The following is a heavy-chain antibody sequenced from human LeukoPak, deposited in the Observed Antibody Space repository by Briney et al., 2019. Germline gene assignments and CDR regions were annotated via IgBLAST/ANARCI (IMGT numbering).Heavy chain of an antibody. CDR1: GFTFSSST. Sequence: GGSLRLSCAASGFTFSSSTMTWVRQAPGKGLEWVSSITGGGGSSTYHADSVEGRLTISRDNSKDTLFLQMNSLRAEDTAVYYCAITGVRDFDSWGQGTLVTVSS. CDR3: AITGVRDFDS. J-gene: IGHJ4*02. CDR2: ITGGGGSST. V-gene: IGHV3-23*01. D-gene: IGHD3-10*01.